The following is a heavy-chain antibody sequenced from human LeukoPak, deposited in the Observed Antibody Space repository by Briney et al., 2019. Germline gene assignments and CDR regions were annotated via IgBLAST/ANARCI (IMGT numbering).Heavy chain of an antibody. J-gene: IGHJ5*02. D-gene: IGHD5-18*01. CDR2: INPSGGST. Sequence: ASVKVSCKASGYTFTNYYMHWVRQAPEQGLEWMGVINPSGGSTHYAQKFQGRVTMTRDTSTSTVYMELSSLRSEDTAVYYCARLDTAMVVYPWGQGTLLTVSS. CDR3: ARLDTAMVVYP. CDR1: GYTFTNYY. V-gene: IGHV1-46*01.